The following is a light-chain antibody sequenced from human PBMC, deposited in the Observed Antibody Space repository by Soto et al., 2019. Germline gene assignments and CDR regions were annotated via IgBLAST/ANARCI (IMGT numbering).Light chain of an antibody. V-gene: IGKV3-20*01. CDR2: GGS. Sequence: EIVLTQTPGTLSLSPGERATLSCRARQSVSNNYLVWDQQKPGQAPRLLIYGGSNRATGIPDRFSGSGSGTDFTLTISRLEPEDFAVYYCQQYGSAGTFGQGTKVDIK. CDR1: QSVSNNY. CDR3: QQYGSAGT. J-gene: IGKJ1*01.